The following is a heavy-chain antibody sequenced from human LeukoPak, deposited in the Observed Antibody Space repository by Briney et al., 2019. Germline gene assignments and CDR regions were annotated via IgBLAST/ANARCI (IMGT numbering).Heavy chain of an antibody. CDR1: GGSISSSSYY. D-gene: IGHD2-15*01. J-gene: IGHJ6*03. V-gene: IGHV4-39*07. CDR3: ARGYCSGGSCYSSYYYSYMDV. CDR2: INYSGST. Sequence: PSETLSLTCTVSGGSISSSSYYWGWIRQPPGKGLEWIGSINYSGSTYYNPSLKSRVTISVDRSKNQFSLQLSSVTAADTAVYYCARGYCSGGSCYSSYYYSYMDVWGKGTTVTVSS.